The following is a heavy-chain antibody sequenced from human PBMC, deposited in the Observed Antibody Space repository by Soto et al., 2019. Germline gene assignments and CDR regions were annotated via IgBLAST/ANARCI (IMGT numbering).Heavy chain of an antibody. Sequence: QVHLVESGGGEVQPGTSLRLSCAASGFSFSDYGMHWVRQAPGKGLEWLTIIWFDASHEYYADSVKGRFTISRDNSNNTLYLQMNSLTADDTAVYFCARDQGRATADGPLGNGLDVWGQGTAVTVSS. CDR2: IWFDASHE. D-gene: IGHD6-13*01. CDR3: ARDQGRATADGPLGNGLDV. V-gene: IGHV3-33*01. CDR1: GFSFSDYG. J-gene: IGHJ6*02.